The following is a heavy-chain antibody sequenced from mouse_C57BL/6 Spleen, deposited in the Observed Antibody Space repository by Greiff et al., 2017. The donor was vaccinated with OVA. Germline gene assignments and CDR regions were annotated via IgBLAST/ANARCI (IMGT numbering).Heavy chain of an antibody. CDR1: GYAFSSYW. CDR3: AREDYYGSTYAMDY. V-gene: IGHV1-80*01. CDR2: IYPGDGDT. J-gene: IGHJ4*01. D-gene: IGHD1-1*01. Sequence: VKLLESGAELVKPGASVKISCKASGYAFSSYWMNWVKQRPGKGLEWIGQIYPGDGDTNYNGKFKGKATLTADKSSSTAYMQLSSLTSEDSAVYFCAREDYYGSTYAMDYWGQGTSVTVSS.